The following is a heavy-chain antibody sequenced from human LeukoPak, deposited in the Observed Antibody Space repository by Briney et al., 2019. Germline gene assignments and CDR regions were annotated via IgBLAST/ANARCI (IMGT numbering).Heavy chain of an antibody. CDR1: GGSFSGYY. Sequence: SETLSLTCAVYGGSFSGYYWSWIRQPPGKGLEWIGEINHSGSTNYNPSLKSRVTISVDTSKNQFSLKLSSVTAADTAVYYCARGYRFSYGSGSPVFDYWGQGTLVTVSS. CDR3: ARGYRFSYGSGSPVFDY. J-gene: IGHJ4*02. V-gene: IGHV4-34*01. CDR2: INHSGST. D-gene: IGHD3-10*01.